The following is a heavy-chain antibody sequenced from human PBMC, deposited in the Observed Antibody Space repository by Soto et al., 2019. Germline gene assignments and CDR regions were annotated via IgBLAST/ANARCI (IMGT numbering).Heavy chain of an antibody. D-gene: IGHD2-8*01. CDR1: GFTFSSYS. J-gene: IGHJ3*02. Sequence: GGSLRLSCAASGFTFSSYSMNWVRQAPGKGLEWVSSISSSSSYIYYADSVKGRFTISRDNAKNSLYLQMNSLRAEDTAVYYCARDGGRRYCTNGVCSTFDAFDIWGQGTMVTVSS. V-gene: IGHV3-21*01. CDR3: ARDGGRRYCTNGVCSTFDAFDI. CDR2: ISSSSSYI.